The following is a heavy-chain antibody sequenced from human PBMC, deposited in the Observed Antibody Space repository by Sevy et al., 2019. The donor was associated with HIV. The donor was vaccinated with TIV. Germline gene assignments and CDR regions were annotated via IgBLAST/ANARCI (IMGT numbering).Heavy chain of an antibody. CDR2: VDNDGSGT. CDR1: GFTFTNYW. V-gene: IGHV3-74*01. CDR3: TGDMYGIDY. D-gene: IGHD2-8*01. J-gene: IGHJ4*02. Sequence: GGSLRLSCAASGFTFTNYWMHWVRQAPGKGLVWVSRVDNDGSGTNYADSVKGRFTISSDNAKITVYLQMNSLRADDTAVYYCTGDMYGIDYWGQGTLVTVSS.